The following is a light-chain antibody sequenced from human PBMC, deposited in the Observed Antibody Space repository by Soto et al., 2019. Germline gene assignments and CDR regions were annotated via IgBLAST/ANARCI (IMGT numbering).Light chain of an antibody. CDR1: SSDVGSYNL. V-gene: IGLV2-23*01. CDR3: CSYAGSSPLYV. Sequence: QSALTQPASVSGSPGQSITISCAGTSSDVGSYNLVSWYQHHPGKAPKLMIYEGTKRPSGVSNRFSGSKSGNTASLTISGLQAEDEADYYCCSYAGSSPLYVFGTGTKVTVL. CDR2: EGT. J-gene: IGLJ1*01.